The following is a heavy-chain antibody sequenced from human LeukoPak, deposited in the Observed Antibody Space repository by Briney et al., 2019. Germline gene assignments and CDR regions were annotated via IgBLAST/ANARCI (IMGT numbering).Heavy chain of an antibody. V-gene: IGHV5-51*01. CDR3: ARHSGSYAHNVDY. Sequence: GESLKISCKVSGYTFTSYWIGWVRQMPGKGLEWMGIIYPGDSDTRYSPSFQGQVTISTDKSISTAYLQWSSLKASDTAMYYCARHSGSYAHNVDYWGQGTLVTVSS. J-gene: IGHJ4*02. CDR2: IYPGDSDT. D-gene: IGHD1-26*01. CDR1: GYTFTSYW.